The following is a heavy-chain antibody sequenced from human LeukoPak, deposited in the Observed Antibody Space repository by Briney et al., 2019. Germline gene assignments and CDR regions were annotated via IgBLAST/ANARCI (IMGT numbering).Heavy chain of an antibody. CDR1: GGSFSGYY. V-gene: IGHV4-34*01. J-gene: IGHJ4*02. Sequence: SETLSLTCAVYGGSFSGYYWSWIRQPPGKGLEWIGSIYYSGSTYYNPSLKSRVTISVDTSKNQFSLKLSSVTAADTAVYYCARGGPKATSRNFDYWGQGTLVTVCS. D-gene: IGHD5-12*01. CDR2: IYYSGST. CDR3: ARGGPKATSRNFDY.